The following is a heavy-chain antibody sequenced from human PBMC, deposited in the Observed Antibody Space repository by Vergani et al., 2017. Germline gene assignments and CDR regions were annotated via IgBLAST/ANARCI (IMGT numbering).Heavy chain of an antibody. V-gene: IGHV5-51*01. J-gene: IGHJ3*02. Sequence: EVPLVQSGAAVKKPGESLKISCTCSGYSFTSYWIGWVRQMPGKGLEWMGIIYPGDSDTRYSPSFQGQVTISADKSISTAYLQWSSLKASDTAMYYCARRVSGSYYGDDAFDIWGQGTMVTVSS. CDR2: IYPGDSDT. D-gene: IGHD1-26*01. CDR1: GYSFTSYW. CDR3: ARRVSGSYYGDDAFDI.